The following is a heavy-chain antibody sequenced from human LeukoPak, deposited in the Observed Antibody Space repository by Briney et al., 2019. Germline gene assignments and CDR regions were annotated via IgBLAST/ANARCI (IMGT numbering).Heavy chain of an antibody. Sequence: GGSQRLSCAVSGFTFSGYEMNWVRQAPGKGLEWVSYISSSAGTIYYAGSVKGRFTISRDNAKNSPYLQMNSLRAEDTAAYYCARGAPSGILSSPFDYWGQGTLVTVSS. D-gene: IGHD3-9*01. CDR1: GFTFSGYE. CDR2: ISSSAGTI. V-gene: IGHV3-48*03. CDR3: ARGAPSGILSSPFDY. J-gene: IGHJ4*02.